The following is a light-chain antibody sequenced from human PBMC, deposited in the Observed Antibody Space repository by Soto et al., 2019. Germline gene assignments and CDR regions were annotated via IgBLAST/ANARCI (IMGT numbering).Light chain of an antibody. CDR3: QQYNSYSWT. Sequence: DIQMTQSPSTLSASVGDGVTITSRASQSISTWLAWYQQKPGKAPKVLIYDGSSLESGVPSRFSGSGSGTEFTLTISSLQPDDFATYYCQQYNSYSWTFGQGTKVGIK. J-gene: IGKJ1*01. CDR2: DGS. CDR1: QSISTW. V-gene: IGKV1-5*01.